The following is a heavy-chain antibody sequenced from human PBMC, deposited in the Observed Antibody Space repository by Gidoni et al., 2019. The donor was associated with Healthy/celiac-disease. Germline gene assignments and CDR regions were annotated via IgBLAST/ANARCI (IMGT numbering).Heavy chain of an antibody. D-gene: IGHD6-13*01. CDR2: ISSSSSYI. CDR3: ARDDSLEQLAFDY. Sequence: EVQLVESGGGLVKPGGSLRLSCAASGFTFSSYSMNWVRQAPGKGLECVSSISSSSSYIYYADSVKGRFTISRDNAKNSLYLQMNSLRAEDTAVYYCARDDSLEQLAFDYWGQGTLVTVSS. J-gene: IGHJ4*02. CDR1: GFTFSSYS. V-gene: IGHV3-21*01.